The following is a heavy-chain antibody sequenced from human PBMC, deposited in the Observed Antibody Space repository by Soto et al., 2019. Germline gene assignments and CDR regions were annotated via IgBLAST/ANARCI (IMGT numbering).Heavy chain of an antibody. J-gene: IGHJ4*02. V-gene: IGHV1-69*06. Sequence: SVKVSCKASGGTFSSYAISWVRQAPGQGLEWMGGIIPIFGTANYAQKFRGRVTITADKSTSTAHMELSSLRSEDTAVYYCARDRGLSPYYFDYWGQRTLVTVSS. CDR3: ARDRGLSPYYFDY. CDR1: GGTFSSYA. D-gene: IGHD3-16*01. CDR2: IIPIFGTA.